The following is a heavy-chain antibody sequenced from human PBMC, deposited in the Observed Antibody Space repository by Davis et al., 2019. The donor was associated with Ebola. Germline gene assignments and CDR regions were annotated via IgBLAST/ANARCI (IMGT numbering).Heavy chain of an antibody. J-gene: IGHJ6*02. CDR2: IIPIFGTA. D-gene: IGHD2-8*02. V-gene: IGHV1-69*13. Sequence: SVKVSCKASGGTFSSYAISWVRQAPGQGLEWMGGIIPIFGTANYAQKFQGRVTITADESTSTAYMELSSLRSEDTAVYYCARNGQPLVYYYYGMDVWGQGTTVTVSS. CDR3: ARNGQPLVYYYYGMDV. CDR1: GGTFSSYA.